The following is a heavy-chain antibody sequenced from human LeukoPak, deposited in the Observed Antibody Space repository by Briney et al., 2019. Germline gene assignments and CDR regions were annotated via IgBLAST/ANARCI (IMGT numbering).Heavy chain of an antibody. J-gene: IGHJ4*02. D-gene: IGHD4-17*01. CDR3: ARSYGAFSGPVAY. CDR2: INQDGSEK. CDR1: GFTFSTYW. Sequence: GGSLRLSCAASGFTFSTYWMTWVRQAPGKGLEWVANINQDGSEKHYVDSVKGRFTISRDNARNSLYLQMNSLRAEDTAVYYCARSYGAFSGPVAYWGQGTLVTLSS. V-gene: IGHV3-7*01.